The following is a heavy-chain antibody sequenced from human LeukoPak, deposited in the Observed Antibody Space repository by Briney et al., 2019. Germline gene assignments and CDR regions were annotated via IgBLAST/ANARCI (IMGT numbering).Heavy chain of an antibody. CDR1: GFTFSSYS. Sequence: PGGSLRLSCAASGFTFSSYSMNWVRQAPGKGLEWVSYISSSSSTIYYADSVKGRFTISRDNAKNSLYLQMNSLRAEDTAVYYCARVSTDVGPELLLRYFDWSFDYWGQGTLVTVSS. D-gene: IGHD3-9*01. V-gene: IGHV3-48*01. J-gene: IGHJ4*02. CDR2: ISSSSSTI. CDR3: ARVSTDVGPELLLRYFDWSFDY.